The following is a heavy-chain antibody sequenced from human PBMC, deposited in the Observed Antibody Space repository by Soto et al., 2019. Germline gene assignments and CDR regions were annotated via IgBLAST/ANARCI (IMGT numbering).Heavy chain of an antibody. CDR3: ARDHISAIVVVTLDY. D-gene: IGHD2-21*02. V-gene: IGHV3-48*02. CDR1: GFTFSSYS. J-gene: IGHJ4*02. CDR2: ISSSSSTI. Sequence: EVQLVESGGGLVQPGGSLRLSCAASGFTFSSYSMNWVRQAPGKGLEWVSYISSSSSTIYYADSVKGRFTISRDNAKNSLYLQMNSLRDEDTAVYYCARDHISAIVVVTLDYWGQGTLVTVSS.